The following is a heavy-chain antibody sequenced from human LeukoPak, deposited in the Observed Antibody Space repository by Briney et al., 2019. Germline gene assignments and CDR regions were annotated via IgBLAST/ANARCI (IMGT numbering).Heavy chain of an antibody. CDR2: IHETGRT. Sequence: GSLRLSCAASGFSFSTCGMSWIRQTPGKGLEWIGEIHETGRTNYSPALKSRVTMSVDKSKNQFSLNVNSVTAAETAVYYCARDGGWGSGFAWGQGILVTVSS. V-gene: IGHV4-4*02. D-gene: IGHD6-19*01. CDR1: GFSFSTCGM. J-gene: IGHJ4*02. CDR3: ARDGGWGSGFA.